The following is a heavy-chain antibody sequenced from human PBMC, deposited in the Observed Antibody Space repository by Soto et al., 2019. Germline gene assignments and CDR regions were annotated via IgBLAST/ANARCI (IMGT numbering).Heavy chain of an antibody. CDR3: VKDRWVDY. D-gene: IGHD6-13*01. Sequence: GGSLRLSCSVSGFTFSSYAMHWVRQAPGKGLEYVSSISSNGGSTYYADSVKGRFTISRDNSKNTLNPQMSSLTTEDTAVYYCVKDRWVDYWGQGTLVTVSS. CDR1: GFTFSSYA. CDR2: ISSNGGST. V-gene: IGHV3-64D*06. J-gene: IGHJ4*02.